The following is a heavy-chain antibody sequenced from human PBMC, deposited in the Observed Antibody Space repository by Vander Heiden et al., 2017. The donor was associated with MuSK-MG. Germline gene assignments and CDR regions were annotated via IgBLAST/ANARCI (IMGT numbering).Heavy chain of an antibody. Sequence: GFTFSSYAMHWVRQAPGKGPEWVAVISYDGSNKYYADAVKGRFTISRDNSKNTLYLQMNSLRAEDTAVYYCASFRAARNNAFDIWGQGTMVTVSS. D-gene: IGHD6-6*01. V-gene: IGHV3-30-3*01. CDR1: GFTFSSYA. CDR2: ISYDGSNK. CDR3: ASFRAARNNAFDI. J-gene: IGHJ3*02.